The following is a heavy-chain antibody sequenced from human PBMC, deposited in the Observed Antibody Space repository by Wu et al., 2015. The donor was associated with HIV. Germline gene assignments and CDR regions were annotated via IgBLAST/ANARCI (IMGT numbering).Heavy chain of an antibody. J-gene: IGHJ5*02. Sequence: QMQLVQSGPEVKKPGTSVKVSCKASGFTFSSSAIQWVRQARGQRLEWIGWIVVGTGNTNYAQKFQQRVTFTRDMSTSTAYMELSSLRSEDTAVYYCAADQPGGDGYDPWGRGNPSVTVSS. CDR3: AADQPGGDGYDP. V-gene: IGHV1-58*02. CDR2: IVVGTGNT. CDR1: GFTFSSSA. D-gene: IGHD5-24*01.